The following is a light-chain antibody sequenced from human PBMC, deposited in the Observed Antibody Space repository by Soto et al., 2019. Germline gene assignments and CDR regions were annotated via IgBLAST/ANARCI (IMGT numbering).Light chain of an antibody. CDR2: SNN. J-gene: IGLJ2*01. Sequence: QSVLTQPPSASGTPGQRVTISCSGSSSNIGGETVSWYRQLPGTAPTLLIYSNNQRPSGVPDRFSGSKSGTSASLAISGLQSEDEADYYCATCDDGLNRVVFGGGTKLTVL. CDR3: ATCDDGLNRVV. CDR1: SSNIGGET. V-gene: IGLV1-44*01.